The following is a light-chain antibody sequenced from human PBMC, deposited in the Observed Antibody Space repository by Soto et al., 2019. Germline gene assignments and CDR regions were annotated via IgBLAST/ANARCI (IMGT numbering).Light chain of an antibody. CDR1: SSNIGSNT. J-gene: IGLJ2*01. CDR3: AAWDDSLSGVV. Sequence: QSVLTQPPSASGTPGQWVTISCSGSSSNIGSNTVNWYQKLPGTAPKLLIYTNNLRPSGVPDRFSGSKSGTSASLAISGLQSEDDADYYWAAWDDSLSGVVFGGGTKLTVL. CDR2: TNN. V-gene: IGLV1-44*01.